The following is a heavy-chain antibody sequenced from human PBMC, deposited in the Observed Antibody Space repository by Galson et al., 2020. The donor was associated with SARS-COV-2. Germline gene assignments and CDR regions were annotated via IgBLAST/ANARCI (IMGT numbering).Heavy chain of an antibody. J-gene: IGHJ4*02. CDR3: VKGIFGQGWDY. CDR1: GFTFSSHN. CDR2: ISTSGSTP. V-gene: IGHV3-64D*06. D-gene: IGHD3-3*01. Sequence: GESLKISCSASGFTFSSHNMQWVRQAPGKGLEFVSGISTSGSTPDYADSVKGRFTISRDNSKNTVHLQMSSLRTEDTAMYYCVKGIFGQGWDYWGQGTLVIVSS.